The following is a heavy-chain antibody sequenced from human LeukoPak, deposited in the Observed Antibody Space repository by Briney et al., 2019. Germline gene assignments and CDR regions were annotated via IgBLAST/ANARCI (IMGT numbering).Heavy chain of an antibody. CDR1: GFTFSSYA. CDR3: ARETYGSGSYYNDAFDI. Sequence: GGSLRLSCAASGFTFSSYAMSWVRQAPGKGLEWVSAISGSGGSTYYADSVKGRFTISRDNSKNTLYLQMNSLRAEDTAVYYCARETYGSGSYYNDAFDIWGQGTMVTVSS. CDR2: ISGSGGST. D-gene: IGHD3-10*01. V-gene: IGHV3-23*01. J-gene: IGHJ3*02.